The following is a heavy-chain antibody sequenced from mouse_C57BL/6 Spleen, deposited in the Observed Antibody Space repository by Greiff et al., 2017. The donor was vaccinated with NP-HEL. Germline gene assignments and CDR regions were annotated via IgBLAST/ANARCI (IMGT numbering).Heavy chain of an antibody. CDR1: GYTFTDYN. V-gene: IGHV1-18*01. Sequence: VQLQQSGPELVKPGASVKIPCKASGYTFTDYNMDWVKQSHGKSLEWIGDINPNNGGTIYNQKFKGKATLTVDKSSSTAYMELRSLTSEDTAVYYCASSGNYSYWYFDVWGTGTTVTVSS. D-gene: IGHD2-1*01. CDR3: ASSGNYSYWYFDV. J-gene: IGHJ1*03. CDR2: INPNNGGT.